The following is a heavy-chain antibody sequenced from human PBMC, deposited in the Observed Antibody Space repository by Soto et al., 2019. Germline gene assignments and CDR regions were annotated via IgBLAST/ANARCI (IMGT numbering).Heavy chain of an antibody. Sequence: PGGSLRLSCAASGFTFSIYGMHWVRQAPGKGLEWVAVILYDGSKKYYADSVKGRFTISRDNSKNTLSLQMNSLRGEDTAVYYCAKPYNWNAYGFDYWGQGTLVTVSS. CDR3: AKPYNWNAYGFDY. V-gene: IGHV3-30*18. J-gene: IGHJ4*02. D-gene: IGHD1-20*01. CDR2: ILYDGSKK. CDR1: GFTFSIYG.